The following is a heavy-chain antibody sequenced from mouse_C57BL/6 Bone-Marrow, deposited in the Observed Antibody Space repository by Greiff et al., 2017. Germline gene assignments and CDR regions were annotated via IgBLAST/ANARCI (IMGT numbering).Heavy chain of an antibody. V-gene: IGHV1-69*01. CDR2: IDPSDSYT. J-gene: IGHJ3*01. Sequence: VQLQQPGAELVMPGASVKLSCKASGYTFTSYWMHWVKQRPGQGLEWIGEIDPSDSYTNYNQKFKGKSTLTVDKSSSTAYMQLSSLTSEDSAVYYCARSRGLRPFADWGKGTLVTVSA. CDR1: GYTFTSYW. D-gene: IGHD2-12*01. CDR3: ARSRGLRPFAD.